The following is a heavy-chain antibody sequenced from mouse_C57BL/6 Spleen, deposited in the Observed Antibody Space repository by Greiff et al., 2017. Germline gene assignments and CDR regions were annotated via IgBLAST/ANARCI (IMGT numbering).Heavy chain of an antibody. CDR3: ARQEGGYFDV. CDR1: GFTFSSYT. Sequence: DVKLVESGGGLVKPGGSLKLSCAASGFTFSSYTMSWVRQTPEKRLEWVATISGGGGNTYYPDSVKGRFTISRDNAKNTLYLQMSSLRSEDTALYYCARQEGGYFDVWGTGTTVTVSS. J-gene: IGHJ1*03. CDR2: ISGGGGNT. V-gene: IGHV5-9*01.